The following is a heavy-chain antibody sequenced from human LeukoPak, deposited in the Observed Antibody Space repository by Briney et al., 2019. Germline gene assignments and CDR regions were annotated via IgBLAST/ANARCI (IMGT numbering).Heavy chain of an antibody. CDR1: GYTFTSYG. V-gene: IGHV1-18*01. CDR2: ISAYNGNT. D-gene: IGHD2-2*01. Sequence: ASVKVSCKASGYTFTSYGISWVRQAPGQGLEWMGWISAYNGNTNYAQKLQGRVTMTTDTSTSTAYMELRSLRSDDTAVYYCASTYCSSTGCPFDPWGQGTLVTVSS. J-gene: IGHJ5*02. CDR3: ASTYCSSTGCPFDP.